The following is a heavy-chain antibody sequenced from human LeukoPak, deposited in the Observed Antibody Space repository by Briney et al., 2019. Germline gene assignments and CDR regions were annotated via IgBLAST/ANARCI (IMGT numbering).Heavy chain of an antibody. V-gene: IGHV4-4*07. Sequence: SETLSLTCSVSGASITTYHWTWIRQSAGKGLEWIGRIFSSGTTDLNPSLQNRVALSLDTSQNQLSLRLISMTAADTAIYYCAKKDGDFWGQGILVTVSS. CDR1: GASITTYH. CDR2: IFSSGTT. J-gene: IGHJ4*02. CDR3: AKKDGDF. D-gene: IGHD2-15*01.